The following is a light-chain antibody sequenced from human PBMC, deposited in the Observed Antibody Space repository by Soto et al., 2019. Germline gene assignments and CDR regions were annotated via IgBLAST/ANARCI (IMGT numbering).Light chain of an antibody. CDR1: QDLASG. CDR3: QQYNSNWT. V-gene: IGKV1-5*01. CDR2: DAS. Sequence: EIRMTQSASTLSASVGDRVNIXCRASQDLASGVVWYQQRKGEAPKPLIYDASSLLSGVTSRFSGSGYGKEFNISISILQPDDLATYECQQYNSNWTFGQGTKVDIK. J-gene: IGKJ1*01.